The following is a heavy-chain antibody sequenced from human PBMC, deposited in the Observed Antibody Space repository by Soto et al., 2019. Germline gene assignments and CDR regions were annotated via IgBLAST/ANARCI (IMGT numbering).Heavy chain of an antibody. D-gene: IGHD2-2*01. Sequence: EVQLLESGGGWLQPGGSLRLSCEASGFTFSSYAMNWVRQAPGKGLEWVSGITGSGAGSYYSDSVKGRFTISRDNSKNTLYLQMTSLRAEDTAVYYCAKAYSTSWPNDWFDPWGQGTLVTVSS. V-gene: IGHV3-23*01. CDR1: GFTFSSYA. CDR2: ITGSGAGS. CDR3: AKAYSTSWPNDWFDP. J-gene: IGHJ5*02.